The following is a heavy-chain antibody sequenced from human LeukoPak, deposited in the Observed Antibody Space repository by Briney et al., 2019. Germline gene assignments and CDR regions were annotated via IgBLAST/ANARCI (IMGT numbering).Heavy chain of an antibody. CDR2: INHSGNT. D-gene: IGHD6-19*01. Sequence: SETLSLTCAVYGGSFSGYYWSWIRQPPGKGLEWIGEINHSGNTNYNPSLKSRVTISVDTSKNQFSLKLSSVTAADTAVYYCARHSFGDHSSGWRHDYWGQGTLVTVSS. CDR1: GGSFSGYY. J-gene: IGHJ4*02. V-gene: IGHV4-34*01. CDR3: ARHSFGDHSSGWRHDY.